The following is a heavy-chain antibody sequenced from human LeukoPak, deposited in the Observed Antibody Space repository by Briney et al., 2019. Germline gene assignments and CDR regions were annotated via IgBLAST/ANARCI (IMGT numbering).Heavy chain of an antibody. Sequence: ASVKVSCTASGYTFTGYYMHWVRQAPGQGLEWMGRINPNSGGTNYAQKFQGRVTMTRDTSISTAYMELSRLRSDDTAVYYCARGLDDFWSGYYCNWGQGTLVTVSS. CDR3: ARGLDDFWSGYYCN. D-gene: IGHD3-3*01. V-gene: IGHV1-2*06. CDR1: GYTFTGYY. J-gene: IGHJ4*02. CDR2: INPNSGGT.